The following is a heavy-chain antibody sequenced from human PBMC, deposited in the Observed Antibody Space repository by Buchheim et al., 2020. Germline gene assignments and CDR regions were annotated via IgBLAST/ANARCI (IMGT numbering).Heavy chain of an antibody. V-gene: IGHV4-31*03. CDR3: ARLYYYDSSGYYPYYFDY. CDR2: IYYSGST. D-gene: IGHD3-22*01. J-gene: IGHJ4*02. CDR1: GCSISNGGYY. Sequence: QVQLQESGPGLVKASQTLSLTCTVSGCSISNGGYYWSWIRHHPGKGLEWIGYIYYSGSTYYNPSLESRVTMSVDTFKNHFSLKLSSVNAADTAVYYCARLYYYDSSGYYPYYFDYWGQGTL.